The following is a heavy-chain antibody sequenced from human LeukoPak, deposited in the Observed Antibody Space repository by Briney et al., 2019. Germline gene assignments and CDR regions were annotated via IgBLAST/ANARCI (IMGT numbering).Heavy chain of an antibody. CDR1: GGSLSPYY. CDR2: IHYSGST. Sequence: SETLSLTCTVSGGSLSPYYWGWIRQPPGKGLEWIAFIHYSGSTNYNLSLRTRVTISVDATKNQFSLKVSSVTAADTAIYYCARQGDGVEYFYAVDVWGQGTLDTVSS. CDR3: ARQGDGVEYFYAVDV. V-gene: IGHV4-59*08. D-gene: IGHD2/OR15-2a*01. J-gene: IGHJ4*02.